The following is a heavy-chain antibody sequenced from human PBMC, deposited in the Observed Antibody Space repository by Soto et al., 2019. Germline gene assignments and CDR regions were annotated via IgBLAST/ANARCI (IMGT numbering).Heavy chain of an antibody. D-gene: IGHD2-2*01. CDR3: ARDDTTRNFDY. J-gene: IGHJ4*02. CDR2: ISYDGSNK. CDR1: GFTFSSYA. V-gene: IGHV3-30-3*01. Sequence: QVQLVESGGGVVQPGRSLRLSCVASGFTFSSYAMHWVRQAPGKGLEWVAVISYDGSNKYYADSVKGRFTISRDNSKNTLYLQMNSLRAEDTAVYYCARDDTTRNFDYWGQGTLVTVSS.